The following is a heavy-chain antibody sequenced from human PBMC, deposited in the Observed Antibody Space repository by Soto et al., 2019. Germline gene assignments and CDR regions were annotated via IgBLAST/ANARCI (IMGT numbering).Heavy chain of an antibody. D-gene: IGHD2-21*02. J-gene: IGHJ6*02. CDR3: AGGPGGDYAFVCMGV. V-gene: IGHV4-31*03. CDR2: NYYSGST. CDR1: GGSISSGGYY. Sequence: QVQLQESGPGLVKPSQTLSLTCTVSGGSISSGGYYWSWIRQHPGKALEWIGYNYYSGSTHYNPSVQSRVTIAVDTAKKQFSVRLSSVTAGDTAVYYCAGGPGGDYAFVCMGVWGQGTTVTVSS.